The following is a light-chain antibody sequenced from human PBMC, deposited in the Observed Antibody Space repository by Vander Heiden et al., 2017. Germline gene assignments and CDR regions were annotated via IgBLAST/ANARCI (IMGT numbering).Light chain of an antibody. CDR3: LLYMGSSTWM. J-gene: IGLJ3*02. CDR2: NTN. CDR1: PGSVSPNNH. V-gene: IGLV8-61*01. Sequence: QTVVTQEPSFSVSPGGTVTLTCCLSPGSVSPNNHPNWYQQNPSPAPPTLIYNTNIRSSGVPARFSGSILGNKAALSITGAQADDESDYYCLLYMGSSTWMFGGGTKLTVL.